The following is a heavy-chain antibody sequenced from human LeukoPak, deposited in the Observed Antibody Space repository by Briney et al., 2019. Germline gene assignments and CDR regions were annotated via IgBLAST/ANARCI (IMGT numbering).Heavy chain of an antibody. CDR3: ASSYYDSSGYYYSWFDP. V-gene: IGHV1-69*13. D-gene: IGHD3-22*01. Sequence: SVKVSCKSSGGTFSSYAISWVRQAPGQGLEWMGGIVPIFGTANYAQKFQGRVTITADESTSTAYMELSSLRSEDTAVYYCASSYYDSSGYYYSWFDPWGQGTLVTVSS. J-gene: IGHJ5*02. CDR2: IVPIFGTA. CDR1: GGTFSSYA.